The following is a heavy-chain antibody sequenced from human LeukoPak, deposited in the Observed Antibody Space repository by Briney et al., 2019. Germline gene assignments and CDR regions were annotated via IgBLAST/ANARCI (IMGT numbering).Heavy chain of an antibody. CDR2: ISSSNNTI. V-gene: IGHV3-48*02. D-gene: IGHD4-23*01. Sequence: GGSLRLSCAASGFTFSRYSMNWVRQAPGRGLEWVSYISSSNNTIDYADSVEGQFSISRDNAKNSLYLQMKSLRDEDTAVYYCAREDGGKADIWGQGTMVTVSS. CDR3: AREDGGKADI. J-gene: IGHJ3*02. CDR1: GFTFSRYS.